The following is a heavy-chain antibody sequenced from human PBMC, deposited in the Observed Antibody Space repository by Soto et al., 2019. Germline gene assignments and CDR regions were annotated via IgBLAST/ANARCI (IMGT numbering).Heavy chain of an antibody. D-gene: IGHD2-15*01. Sequence: QVQLVQSRAEVKKPGASVKVSCKASGYTFTSYYMHWVRQAPGQGLEWMGIINPSGGSTSYAQKFQGRVTMTRDTSTSTVYMKLSSLRSEDTAVYYCARDHANYCSGGSCYSVDDYWGQGTLVTVSS. CDR2: INPSGGST. CDR1: GYTFTSYY. J-gene: IGHJ4*02. V-gene: IGHV1-46*01. CDR3: ARDHANYCSGGSCYSVDDY.